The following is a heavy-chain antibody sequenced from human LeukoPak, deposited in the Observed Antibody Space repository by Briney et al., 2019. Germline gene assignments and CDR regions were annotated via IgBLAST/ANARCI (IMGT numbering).Heavy chain of an antibody. D-gene: IGHD3-10*01. V-gene: IGHV3-48*03. CDR2: ISSSGSTI. CDR3: AVVRGVILVY. Sequence: GGSLRLSCAASGFTFSSYEMNWVRQAPGKGLEWVSYISSSGSTIYYADSVKGRFTISRGNAKNSLYLQMNSLRAEDTAVYYCAVVRGVILVYWGQGTLVTVSS. J-gene: IGHJ4*02. CDR1: GFTFSSYE.